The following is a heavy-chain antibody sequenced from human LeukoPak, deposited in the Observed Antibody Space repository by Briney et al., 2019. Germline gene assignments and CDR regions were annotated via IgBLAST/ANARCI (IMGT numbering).Heavy chain of an antibody. CDR3: ARVQQQLVPRKAPFDY. CDR1: GGSISSSSYY. CDR2: IYYSGST. V-gene: IGHV4-39*01. D-gene: IGHD6-13*01. J-gene: IGHJ4*02. Sequence: SETLSLTCTVSGGSISSSSYYWGWIRQPPGKGLEWIGSIYYSGSTYYNPSLKSRVTISVDTSKNQFSLKLSSVTAADTAVYYCARVQQQLVPRKAPFDYWGQGTLVTVSS.